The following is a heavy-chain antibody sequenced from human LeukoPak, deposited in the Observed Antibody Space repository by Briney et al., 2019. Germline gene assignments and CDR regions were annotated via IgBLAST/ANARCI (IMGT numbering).Heavy chain of an antibody. CDR2: IGGSGSST. V-gene: IGHV3-23*01. D-gene: IGHD6-19*01. Sequence: GGSLRLSCAASGFTFSSYAMTWVRQAPGKGLEWVSGIGGSGSSTYYADPVKGRFTISRDNSKNTLYLQMNSLRAEDTAVYYCAKTPAGGWLKWDYYYYMDVWGKGTTVTVSS. CDR3: AKTPAGGWLKWDYYYYMDV. CDR1: GFTFSSYA. J-gene: IGHJ6*03.